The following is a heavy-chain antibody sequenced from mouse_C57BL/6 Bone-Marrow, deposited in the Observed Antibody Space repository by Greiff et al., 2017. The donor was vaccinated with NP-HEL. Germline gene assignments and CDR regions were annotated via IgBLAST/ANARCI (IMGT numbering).Heavy chain of an antibody. CDR1: GFSLTSYA. V-gene: IGHV2-9-1*01. J-gene: IGHJ4*01. Sequence: VQGVESGPGLVAPSQSLSITCTVSGFSLTSYAISWVRQPPGKGLEWLGVIWTGGGTNYNSALKSRLSISKDNSKSQVFLKMNSLQTDDTARYYCAREGATVASGAMDYWGQGTSVTVSS. CDR3: AREGATVASGAMDY. D-gene: IGHD1-1*01. CDR2: IWTGGGT.